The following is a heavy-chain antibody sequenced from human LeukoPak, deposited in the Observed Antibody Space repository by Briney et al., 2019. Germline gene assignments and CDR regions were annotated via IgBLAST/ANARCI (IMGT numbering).Heavy chain of an antibody. Sequence: PSETLSLTCAVYGGSFSGYYWSWIRQPPGKGLEWIGEINHSGSTNYNPSLKSRVTISVDTSKNQFSLKLSSVTAADTAVYYCARGGPIVLMVYAPYYYYGMDVWDQGTTVTVSS. CDR2: INHSGST. CDR1: GGSFSGYY. CDR3: ARGGPIVLMVYAPYYYYGMDV. D-gene: IGHD2-8*01. J-gene: IGHJ6*02. V-gene: IGHV4-34*01.